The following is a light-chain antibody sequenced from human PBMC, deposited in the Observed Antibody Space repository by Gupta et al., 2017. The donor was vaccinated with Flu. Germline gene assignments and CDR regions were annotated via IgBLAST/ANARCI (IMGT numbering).Light chain of an antibody. CDR1: DVGGYNY. V-gene: IGLV2-14*01. J-gene: IGLJ2*01. Sequence: DVGGYNYVSWYQHHPGKAPKLMIYEVSNRPSEVSNRFSGSKSGNTASLTISGLQAEDEADYYCSSYTSSSTLDVVFGGGTKLTVL. CDR2: EVS. CDR3: SSYTSSSTLDVV.